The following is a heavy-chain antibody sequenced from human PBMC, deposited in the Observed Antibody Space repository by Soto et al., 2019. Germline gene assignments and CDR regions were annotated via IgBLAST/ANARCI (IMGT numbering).Heavy chain of an antibody. CDR3: ARGGDLTAYYYYGTDV. V-gene: IGHV4-59*01. Sequence: SETLSLTCTVSGGSISSYYWSWIRQPPGKGLEWIGYIYYSGSTNYNPSLKSRVTISVDTSKNQFSLKLSSVTAADTAVYYCARGGDLTAYYYYGTDVWGQGTKGTVS. J-gene: IGHJ6*02. D-gene: IGHD3-10*01. CDR1: GGSISSYY. CDR2: IYYSGST.